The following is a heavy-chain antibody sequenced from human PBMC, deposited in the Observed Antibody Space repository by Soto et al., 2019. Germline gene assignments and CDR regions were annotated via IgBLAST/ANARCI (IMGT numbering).Heavy chain of an antibody. CDR1: GFTFSNYG. V-gene: IGHV3-33*01. J-gene: IGHJ4*02. D-gene: IGHD3-10*01. CDR3: ARDPRGFYFAY. CDR2: IWYDGSNK. Sequence: GGSLRLSCAASGFTFSNYGMHWVRQAPGKGLEWVAVIWYDGSNKYYADSVKGRFAISRDNSKNTLYLQMNSLRAEDTAVYYCARDPRGFYFAYWGQGTLVTVSS.